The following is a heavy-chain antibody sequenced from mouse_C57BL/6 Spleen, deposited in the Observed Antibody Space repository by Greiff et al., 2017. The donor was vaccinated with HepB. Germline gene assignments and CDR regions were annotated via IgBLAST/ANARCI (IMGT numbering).Heavy chain of an antibody. V-gene: IGHV1-53*01. CDR3: ARDIYYEVGFAY. CDR2: INPSNGGT. D-gene: IGHD2-4*01. CDR1: GYTFTSYW. J-gene: IGHJ3*01. Sequence: QVQLQQSGTELVKPGASVKLSCKASGYTFTSYWMHWVKQRPGQGLEWIGNINPSNGGTNYNEKFKSKATLTVDKSSSTAYMQLSSLTSEDSAVYYCARDIYYEVGFAYWGQGTLVTVSA.